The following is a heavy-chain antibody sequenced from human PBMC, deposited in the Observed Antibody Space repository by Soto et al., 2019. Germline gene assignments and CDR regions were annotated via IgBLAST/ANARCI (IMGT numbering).Heavy chain of an antibody. J-gene: IGHJ6*02. CDR3: AKEVYSSSWNYYYYGMDV. CDR2: ISGSGGST. Sequence: GGSLRLSCAASGFTFSSYAMSWVRLAPGKGLEWVSAISGSGGSTYYADSVKGRFTISRDNSKNTLYLQMNSLRAEDTAVYYCAKEVYSSSWNYYYYGMDVWGQGTTVTVSS. V-gene: IGHV3-23*01. CDR1: GFTFSSYA. D-gene: IGHD6-13*01.